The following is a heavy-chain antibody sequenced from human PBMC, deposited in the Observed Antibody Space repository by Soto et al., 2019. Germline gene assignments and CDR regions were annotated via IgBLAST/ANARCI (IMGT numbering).Heavy chain of an antibody. D-gene: IGHD6-6*01. Sequence: GGSLRLSCAASGFTFSSYAMHWVRQAPGKGLEYVSAISSNGGSTYYANSVKGRFTISRDNSKNTLYLQMGSLRAEDMAVYYCARVGLEYSSSSSARYYYYMDVWGKGTTVTVSS. J-gene: IGHJ6*03. V-gene: IGHV3-64*01. CDR1: GFTFSSYA. CDR3: ARVGLEYSSSSSARYYYYMDV. CDR2: ISSNGGST.